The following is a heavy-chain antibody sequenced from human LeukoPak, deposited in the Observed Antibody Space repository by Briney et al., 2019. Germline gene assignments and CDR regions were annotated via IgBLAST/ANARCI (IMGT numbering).Heavy chain of an antibody. Sequence: GGSLRLSCAASGFTFDDYAMHWVRQAPGKGLEWVSGISWNSGSIGYADSVKGRFTISRDNAKNSLYLQMNSLRAEDTALYYCAKAFSQLFGDAIDIWGQGTMVTVSS. CDR3: AKAFSQLFGDAIDI. D-gene: IGHD2-2*01. J-gene: IGHJ3*02. CDR1: GFTFDDYA. CDR2: ISWNSGSI. V-gene: IGHV3-9*01.